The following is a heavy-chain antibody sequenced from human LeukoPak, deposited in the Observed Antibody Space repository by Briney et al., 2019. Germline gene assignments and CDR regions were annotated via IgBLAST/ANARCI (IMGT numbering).Heavy chain of an antibody. V-gene: IGHV1-24*01. CDR1: GYTLTELS. CDR3: ARARIAVAGTDY. J-gene: IGHJ4*02. CDR2: FDPEDGET. D-gene: IGHD6-19*01. Sequence: ASVKVSCKVSGYTLTELSMHWVRQAPGKGLEWMGGFDPEDGETIYAQKFQGRVTTTRDMSTSTVYMELSSLRSEDTAVYYCARARIAVAGTDYWGQGTLVTVSS.